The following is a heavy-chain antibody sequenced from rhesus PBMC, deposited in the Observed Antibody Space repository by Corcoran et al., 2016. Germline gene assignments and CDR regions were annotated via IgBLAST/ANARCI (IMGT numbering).Heavy chain of an antibody. V-gene: IGHV3-20*01. CDR3: TKHWWTGSSGDY. CDR1: GFTFSNYY. J-gene: IGHJ4*01. CDR2: IRKKANRYTT. Sequence: EVQLVESGGGLVQPGGSLRLSCAASGFTFSNYYMHWFRQAQGKGLEWVGLIRKKANRYTTEYAAAVKGRFTNSRDDSKNTLYLQMSSLKTEDTAVYYCTKHWWTGSSGDYWGQGVLVTVSS. D-gene: IGHD4-29*01.